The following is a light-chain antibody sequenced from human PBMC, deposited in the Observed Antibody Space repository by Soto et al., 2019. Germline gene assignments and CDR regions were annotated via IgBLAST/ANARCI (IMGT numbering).Light chain of an antibody. V-gene: IGKV3D-20*02. CDR3: QQRSNWPHP. Sequence: EIVLTQSPGSLSLSPGERATLSCRASQSVSRNYLAWYQQKPGQAPRLLIYDASTRATGIPDRFSGSGSGTDFALTISRLEPEDFAVYYCQQRSNWPHPFGQGTRLEI. CDR1: QSVSRNY. J-gene: IGKJ5*01. CDR2: DAS.